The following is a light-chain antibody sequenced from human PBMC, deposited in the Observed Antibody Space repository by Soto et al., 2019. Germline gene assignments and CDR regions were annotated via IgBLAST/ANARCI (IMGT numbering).Light chain of an antibody. CDR1: SSDVGGYNY. CDR3: CSYTSSTTPL. J-gene: IGLJ2*01. Sequence: QAVVTQPASVSGSPGQSITISCTGTSSDVGGYNYVSWYQQHPGKAPKLMIYEVSNRPSGVSNRFSGSKSGNTASLTISGLQAEDEADYYCCSYTSSTTPLFGGGTQLTVL. CDR2: EVS. V-gene: IGLV2-14*01.